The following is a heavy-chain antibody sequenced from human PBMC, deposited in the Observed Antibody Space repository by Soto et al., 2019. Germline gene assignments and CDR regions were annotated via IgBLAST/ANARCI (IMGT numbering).Heavy chain of an antibody. Sequence: GGSLRLSCAASGFTFSSYAMGWVRQTPGKGLEWVSAISARGDSAYYADSVKGRFTISRDNSRNTLYLQMNSLRAEDTAVYSCAKVYSSGSYFPDYWGQGTLVTVSS. J-gene: IGHJ4*02. CDR3: AKVYSSGSYFPDY. V-gene: IGHV3-23*01. CDR1: GFTFSSYA. D-gene: IGHD3-22*01. CDR2: ISARGDSA.